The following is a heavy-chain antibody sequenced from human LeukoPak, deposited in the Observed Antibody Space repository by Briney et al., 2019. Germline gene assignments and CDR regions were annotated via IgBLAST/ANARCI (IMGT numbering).Heavy chain of an antibody. Sequence: PSETLSLTCTVSGGSISSGTYYWNWIRQPAGKGLEWIGRIHTSGSTNYNPSLKSRVTTLVDMSKNQFSLKLSSVTAADTAVYYCARWGGTLNAFGVWGQGTLVTVSS. CDR3: ARWGGTLNAFGV. D-gene: IGHD1-26*01. J-gene: IGHJ3*01. CDR2: IHTSGST. CDR1: GGSISSGTYY. V-gene: IGHV4-61*02.